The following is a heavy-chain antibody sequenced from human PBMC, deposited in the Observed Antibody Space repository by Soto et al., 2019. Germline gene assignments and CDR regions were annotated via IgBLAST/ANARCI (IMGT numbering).Heavy chain of an antibody. Sequence: GGSLRLSCAASGFTFSSYAMSWVRQAPGKGLEWVSTISGSGGSTYYADSVKGRFTISRDNSKNTLYLQMNSLRAEDTAVYYCAREGGGAAPPHYYYYYGMDVWGQGTTVTVSS. CDR2: ISGSGGST. CDR1: GFTFSSYA. CDR3: AREGGGAAPPHYYYYYGMDV. D-gene: IGHD6-6*01. V-gene: IGHV3-23*01. J-gene: IGHJ6*02.